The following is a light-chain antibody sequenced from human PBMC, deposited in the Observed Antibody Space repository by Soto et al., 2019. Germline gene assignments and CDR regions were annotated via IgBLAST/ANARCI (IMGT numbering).Light chain of an antibody. V-gene: IGKV3-15*01. Sequence: EIVMTQSPATLSVSPGERATLSCRASQSVSSNLAWYQQKPGQAPRLLIYAASTRATGIPARFSGSGSGTEFPLTISSLQSEDLAVYYCQQYNNWLGAFGQGTKVEI. CDR1: QSVSSN. CDR2: AAS. CDR3: QQYNNWLGA. J-gene: IGKJ1*01.